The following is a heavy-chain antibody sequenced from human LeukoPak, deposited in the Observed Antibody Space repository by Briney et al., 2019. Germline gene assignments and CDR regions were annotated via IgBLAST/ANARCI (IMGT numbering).Heavy chain of an antibody. CDR3: ARHGGGYSFDH. Sequence: TSETLSLTCTVSSDSISSYYWSWIRQPPGKGLEWIGFVYNSGSTNYNPSLKSRVTISVDTSKNQFSLNLNSVIAADTAVYYCARHGGGYSFDHWGQGTLVTVSS. V-gene: IGHV4-59*08. CDR2: VYNSGST. CDR1: SDSISSYY. J-gene: IGHJ4*02. D-gene: IGHD5-24*01.